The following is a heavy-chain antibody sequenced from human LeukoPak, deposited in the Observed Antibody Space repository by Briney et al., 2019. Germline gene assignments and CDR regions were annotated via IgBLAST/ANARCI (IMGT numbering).Heavy chain of an antibody. CDR1: GFTFSSYG. CDR3: AKDGSGWYSGGFDP. Sequence: GGSLRLSCAASGFTFSSYGMHWVRQAPGKGLEWVAVIWYDGSNKYYADSVKGRFTISRDNSKNTLYLQMNSLRAEDTAVYYCAKDGSGWYSGGFDPWGQGTLVTVSS. D-gene: IGHD6-19*01. CDR2: IWYDGSNK. V-gene: IGHV3-30*02. J-gene: IGHJ5*02.